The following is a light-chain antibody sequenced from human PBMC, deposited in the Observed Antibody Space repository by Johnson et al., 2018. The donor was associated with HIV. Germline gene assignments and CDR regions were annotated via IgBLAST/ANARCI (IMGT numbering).Light chain of an antibody. V-gene: IGLV1-51*02. Sequence: QSVLTQPPSVSAAPGQKVTISCSGSSSNIGSNYVSWYRQLPGTAPKLLIYENNKRPSGIPDRFSGSKSGTSATLGITGLQTGDEADDYCGAWDSSLSAHYVFGTGTKVTVL. CDR1: SSNIGSNY. CDR3: GAWDSSLSAHYV. CDR2: ENN. J-gene: IGLJ1*01.